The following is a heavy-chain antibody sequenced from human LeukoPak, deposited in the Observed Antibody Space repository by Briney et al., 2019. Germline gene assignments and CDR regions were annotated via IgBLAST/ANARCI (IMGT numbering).Heavy chain of an antibody. D-gene: IGHD2-15*01. CDR2: INPNSGGT. J-gene: IGHJ3*02. CDR3: ARVGLGGYDAFDI. V-gene: IGHV1-2*02. Sequence: PMASVKVSCKASGYSLTDYYMHWVRQAPGQGLEWMGWINPNSGGTNYAQKFQGRVTMTRDTSISTAYMELSRLRSDDTAVYYCARVGLGGYDAFDIWGQGTMVTVSS. CDR1: GYSLTDYY.